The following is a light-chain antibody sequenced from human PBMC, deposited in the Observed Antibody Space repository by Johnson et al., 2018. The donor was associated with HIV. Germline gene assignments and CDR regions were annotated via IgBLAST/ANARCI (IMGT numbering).Light chain of an antibody. Sequence: SVLTQPPSVSAAPGQKVTISCSGSSSNIGNNYVSWYQQLPGTAPKLLICENNKRPSGIPDRFSGSKSGTSATLGITGLQTGDEADYYCGAWDSSLSAHYVFG. CDR1: SSNIGNNY. CDR2: ENN. J-gene: IGLJ6*01. CDR3: GAWDSSLSAHYV. V-gene: IGLV1-51*02.